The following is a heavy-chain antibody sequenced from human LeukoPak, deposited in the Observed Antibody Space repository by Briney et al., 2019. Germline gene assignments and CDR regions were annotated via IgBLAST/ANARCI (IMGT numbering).Heavy chain of an antibody. CDR2: INSDGSST. J-gene: IGHJ4*02. Sequence: GGSLRLSCAASGFTFSSYWMYWVRQAPGKGLVWVSRINSDGSSTSYADSVKGRFTISRDNAKNTLYLQMNSLRAEDTAVYYCARVGRLSYYDSSGYYGWGQGTLVTVSS. CDR1: GFTFSSYW. V-gene: IGHV3-74*01. CDR3: ARVGRLSYYDSSGYYG. D-gene: IGHD3-22*01.